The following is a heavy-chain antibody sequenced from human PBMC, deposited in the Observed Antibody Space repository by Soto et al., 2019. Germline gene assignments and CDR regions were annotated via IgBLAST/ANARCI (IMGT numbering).Heavy chain of an antibody. CDR2: ISGSGTTA. V-gene: IGHV3-23*01. CDR1: GSGFSSYA. Sequence: PGGSLRLSCPACGSGFSSYAISWVRQAPGRGLEWVSAISGSGTTAYYADSVKGRFIFSRDNPKNTMYLQMNSLRAEDTAVYFCAKTTDGWFSAFEIWGQGT. CDR3: AKTTDGWFSAFEI. J-gene: IGHJ3*02. D-gene: IGHD6-19*01.